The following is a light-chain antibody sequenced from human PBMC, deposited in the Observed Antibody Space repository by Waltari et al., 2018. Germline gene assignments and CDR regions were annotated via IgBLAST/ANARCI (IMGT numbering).Light chain of an antibody. V-gene: IGKV1-17*01. CDR3: QQGSGYPRT. CDR2: YAN. CDR1: QCISNS. Sequence: DIQMSQSPSSLSASVGDRVTITCRASQCISNSLNWYQQKPGKAPKLLISYANIWTSGVPSRFSGSGSGTEFTLTISSLQPEDFATYFCQQGSGYPRTFGLGTKVEI. J-gene: IGKJ1*01.